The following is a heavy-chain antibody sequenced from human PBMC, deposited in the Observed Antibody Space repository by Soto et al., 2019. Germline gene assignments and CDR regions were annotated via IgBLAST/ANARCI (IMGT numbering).Heavy chain of an antibody. CDR2: MNPNSGNT. CDR1: GYTFTSYD. Sequence: QVQLVQSGAEVKKPGASVKVSCKASGYTFTSYDINWVRQATGQGLEWMGWMNPNSGNTGYAQKFQGIVTTPRNTSLRTAYMELSSLRSDDTAVYSCAREKTTYGMDVWGQGTTVTVSS. CDR3: AREKTTYGMDV. J-gene: IGHJ6*02. V-gene: IGHV1-8*01.